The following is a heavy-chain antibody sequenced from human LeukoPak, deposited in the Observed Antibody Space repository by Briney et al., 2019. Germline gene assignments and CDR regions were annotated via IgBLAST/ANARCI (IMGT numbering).Heavy chain of an antibody. CDR1: GFTVSNYY. CDR2: IYTDDRT. CDR3: ARDRAAADP. Sequence: GGSLRLSCSASGFTVSNYYMSWVRQAPGKGLEWVSDIYTDDRTYYADSVKGRFTISRDDSKNMLFLQMDSLRVEDTAVYYCARDRAAADPWGQGTLVTVSS. J-gene: IGHJ5*02. V-gene: IGHV3-53*01. D-gene: IGHD6-13*01.